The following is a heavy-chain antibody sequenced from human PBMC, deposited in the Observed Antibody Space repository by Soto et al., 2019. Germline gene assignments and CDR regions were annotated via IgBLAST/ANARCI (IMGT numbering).Heavy chain of an antibody. CDR2: IHYSGTT. CDR3: ARLPSGTVVKFDC. Sequence: PSETLSLTCTVSGGSVSGHYWSWIRQSPVKGLEWMGFIHYSGTTNYNPSLKSRVTISVDTSRNHFSLQLSSVTAADTAVYYCARLPSGTVVKFDCWGQGALVTVSS. CDR1: GGSVSGHY. D-gene: IGHD2-15*01. J-gene: IGHJ4*02. V-gene: IGHV4-59*02.